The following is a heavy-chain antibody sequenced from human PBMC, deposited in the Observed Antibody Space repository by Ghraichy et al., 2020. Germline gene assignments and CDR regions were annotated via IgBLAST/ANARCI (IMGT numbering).Heavy chain of an antibody. CDR2: ISYDGSNK. Sequence: LSLTCAASGFTFSSYGMHWVRQAPGKGLEWVAVISYDGSNKYYADSVKGRFTISRDNSKNTLYLQMNSLRAEDTAVYYCAKDFYLVFGAYYDFWSGYYTGMDYWGQGTLVTVSS. D-gene: IGHD3-3*01. V-gene: IGHV3-30*18. CDR3: AKDFYLVFGAYYDFWSGYYTGMDY. J-gene: IGHJ4*02. CDR1: GFTFSSYG.